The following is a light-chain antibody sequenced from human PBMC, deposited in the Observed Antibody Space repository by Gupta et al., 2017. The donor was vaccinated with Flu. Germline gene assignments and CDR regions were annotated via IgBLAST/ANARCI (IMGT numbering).Light chain of an antibody. Sequence: DIQMTQSPSSLSTSVGDRVTITCRASQSINTYLNWYQQKPGKAPKLLIYAASSLQSGVPSRFSGSGSGTDFTLTISRLQPEDFAIYYCQQSYSIPLTFGGGTKVEIK. CDR1: QSINTY. CDR3: QQSYSIPLT. CDR2: AAS. V-gene: IGKV1-39*01. J-gene: IGKJ4*01.